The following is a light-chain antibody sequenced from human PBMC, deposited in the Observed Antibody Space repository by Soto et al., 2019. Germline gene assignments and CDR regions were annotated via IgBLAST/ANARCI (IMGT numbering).Light chain of an antibody. CDR3: QQYYNTPLT. CDR1: QSVLYSSDNRNY. Sequence: DIVMTQSPDSLAVSLGERVTINCKSGQSVLYSSDNRNYLAWFQQKPGQPPKLLIYWASTRESGVPDRFSGSGSGTDFTLTISGLQAEDVAVYYCQQYYNTPLTFGGGTKVEI. J-gene: IGKJ4*01. CDR2: WAS. V-gene: IGKV4-1*01.